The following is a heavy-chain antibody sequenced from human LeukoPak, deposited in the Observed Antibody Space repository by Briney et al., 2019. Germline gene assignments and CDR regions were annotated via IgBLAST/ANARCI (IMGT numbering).Heavy chain of an antibody. CDR1: GFTFTSSA. Sequence: ASVKVSCKASGFTFTSSAMQWVRQARGQRLEWIGWIVVGSGNTNYAQKFQERVTITRDMSTSTAYMELSSLRSEDTAVYYCAREVTTVTYWFDPWGQGTLVTVSS. J-gene: IGHJ5*02. CDR3: AREVTTVTYWFDP. V-gene: IGHV1-58*02. D-gene: IGHD4-17*01. CDR2: IVVGSGNT.